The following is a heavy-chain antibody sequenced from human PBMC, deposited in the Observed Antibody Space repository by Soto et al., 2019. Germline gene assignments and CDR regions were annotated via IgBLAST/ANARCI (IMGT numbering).Heavy chain of an antibody. CDR3: TRYLELLYYYYGMDV. V-gene: IGHV3-49*04. Sequence: GGSLRLSCAASGFTFSSYGMHWVRLGPGKGLEWVGFIRSKAYGVTTEYAASVKGRFTISRDDSKSIAYLQMNSLKTEDTAVYYCTRYLELLYYYYGMDVWGQGTTVTVSS. CDR1: GFTFSSYG. D-gene: IGHD1-7*01. CDR2: IRSKAYGVTT. J-gene: IGHJ6*02.